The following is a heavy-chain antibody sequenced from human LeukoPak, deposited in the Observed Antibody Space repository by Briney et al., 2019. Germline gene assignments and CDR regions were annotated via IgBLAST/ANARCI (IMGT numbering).Heavy chain of an antibody. CDR1: GGTFSSYA. J-gene: IGHJ5*02. CDR2: IIPIFGTA. D-gene: IGHD2-2*01. CDR3: ARDLCSSTSCYEGFDP. V-gene: IGHV1-69*13. Sequence: ASVKVSCKASGGTFSSYAISWVRQAPGQELEWMGGIIPIFGTANYAQKFQGRVTITADESTSTAYMELSSLRSEDTAVYYCARDLCSSTSCYEGFDPWGQGTLVTVSS.